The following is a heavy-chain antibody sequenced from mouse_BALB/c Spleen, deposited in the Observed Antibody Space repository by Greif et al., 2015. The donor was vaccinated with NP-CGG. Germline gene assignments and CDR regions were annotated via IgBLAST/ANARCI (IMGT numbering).Heavy chain of an antibody. V-gene: IGHV5-17*02. J-gene: IGHJ3*01. CDR2: ISSGSSTI. CDR3: ARGPRYRYDPAWFAY. CDR1: GFTFSSFG. D-gene: IGHD2-14*01. Sequence: EVQLVESGGGLVQPGGSRKLSCAASGFTFSSFGMHWVRQAPEKGLEWVAYISSGSSTIYYADTVKGRFTISRDNPKNTLFLQMTSLRSEDTAMYYCARGPRYRYDPAWFAYWGQGTLVTVSA.